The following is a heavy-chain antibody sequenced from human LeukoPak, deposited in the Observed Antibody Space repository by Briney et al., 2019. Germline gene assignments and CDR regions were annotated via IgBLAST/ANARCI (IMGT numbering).Heavy chain of an antibody. Sequence: SETLSLTCAVYGGSFSGHFWTWIRQSPGKGLEWIGYIYYSGSTNYNPSLKSRVTISVDTSKNQFSLKLNSVTAADTAVYYCARGLYYDTSYWGQGTLVTVSS. CDR2: IYYSGST. V-gene: IGHV4-59*11. J-gene: IGHJ4*02. CDR3: ARGLYYDTSY. CDR1: GGSFSGHF. D-gene: IGHD3-9*01.